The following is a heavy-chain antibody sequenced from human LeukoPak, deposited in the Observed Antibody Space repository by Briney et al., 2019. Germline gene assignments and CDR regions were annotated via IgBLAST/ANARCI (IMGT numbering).Heavy chain of an antibody. CDR2: TRKKAKGYTA. V-gene: IGHV3-72*01. CDR3: ARAQSDSSGYYYVGDY. Sequence: PGGSPRLSWAAPGFTLSDYYMDWVRPAPGQGLGWVSPTRKKAKGYTAEYAASVKGRFTISRDDSKNSVDLQMNSLITEDTAVYYCARAQSDSSGYYYVGDYWGQGTLVTVSS. J-gene: IGHJ4*02. D-gene: IGHD3-22*01. CDR1: GFTLSDYY.